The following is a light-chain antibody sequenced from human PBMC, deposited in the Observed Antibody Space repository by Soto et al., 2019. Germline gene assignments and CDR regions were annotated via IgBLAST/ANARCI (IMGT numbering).Light chain of an antibody. CDR3: QQGYITPYT. CDR2: AAS. J-gene: IGKJ2*01. CDR1: QSISVH. V-gene: IGKV1-39*01. Sequence: DIQMTQSPSSLSASVRDTVTITCRASQSISVHLNWYQQKPGEVPKLLIYAASNLHSGVPSRFSGSGSETDFALPISSLQPEDFATYHRQQGYITPYTFGQGTRLEIK.